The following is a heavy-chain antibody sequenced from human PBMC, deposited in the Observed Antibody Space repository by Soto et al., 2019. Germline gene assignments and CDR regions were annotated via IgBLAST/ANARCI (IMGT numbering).Heavy chain of an antibody. J-gene: IGHJ6*02. CDR2: ISPYTGNT. CDR3: VMVDNYVTPAPQDV. V-gene: IGHV1-18*01. D-gene: IGHD3-16*01. Sequence: QVQLVQSGDEVKKPAASVKVSCKASGYIFVNYGIAWVRQAPGQGLEWMGWISPYTGNTHSATKVQGRLTMTTDTSTSTAYMELGSLTSDDTAVYYCVMVDNYVTPAPQDVWGQGTTVTVSS. CDR1: GYIFVNYG.